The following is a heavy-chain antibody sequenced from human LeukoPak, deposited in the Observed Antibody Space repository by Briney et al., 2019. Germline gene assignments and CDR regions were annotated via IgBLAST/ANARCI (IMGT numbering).Heavy chain of an antibody. CDR3: ARGEGYCSSTSCYIDWFDP. D-gene: IGHD2-2*02. J-gene: IGHJ5*02. Sequence: SETLSLTCAVYGGSFSGYYWSWIRQPPGKGLEWIGEINHSGSTNYNPSLKSRVTISVDTSKNQFSLKLSSVTAADTAVYYCARGEGYCSSTSCYIDWFDPWGQGTLVTVSS. CDR1: GGSFSGYY. V-gene: IGHV4-34*09. CDR2: INHSGST.